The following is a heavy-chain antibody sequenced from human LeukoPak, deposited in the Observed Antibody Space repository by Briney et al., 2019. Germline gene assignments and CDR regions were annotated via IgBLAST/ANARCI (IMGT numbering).Heavy chain of an antibody. D-gene: IGHD3-22*01. CDR2: VSYSGSA. V-gene: IGHV4-39*07. J-gene: IGHJ4*02. Sequence: SETLSLTCTVSGGSIGSSYYWAWIRQPPGKGLEWIGSVSYSGSAYYNPSLKSRVTISVDTSKNQFSLKLSSVTAADTAVYYCARGGDYYDSSGSPTLDYWGQGTLVTVSS. CDR1: GGSIGSSYY. CDR3: ARGGDYYDSSGSPTLDY.